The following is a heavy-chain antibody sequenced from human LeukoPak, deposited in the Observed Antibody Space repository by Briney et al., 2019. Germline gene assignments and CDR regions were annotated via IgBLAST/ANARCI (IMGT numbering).Heavy chain of an antibody. CDR1: GHTFTSYY. J-gene: IGHJ4*02. V-gene: IGHV1-69*13. CDR2: IIPIFGTA. D-gene: IGHD3-3*01. CDR3: ARESTITIFGVVIVYFDY. Sequence: SVKVSCKASGHTFTSYYMHWVRQAPGQGLEWMGGIIPIFGTANYAQKFQGRVTITADESTSTAYMELSSLRSEDTAVYYCARESTITIFGVVIVYFDYWGQRTLVTVSS.